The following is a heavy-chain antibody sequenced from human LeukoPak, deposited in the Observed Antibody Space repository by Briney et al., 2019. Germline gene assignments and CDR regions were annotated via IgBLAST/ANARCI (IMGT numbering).Heavy chain of an antibody. J-gene: IGHJ4*02. CDR1: GFTFSSNY. D-gene: IGHD3-3*01. CDR2: IYSGGST. V-gene: IGHV3-53*01. Sequence: GGSLRLSCAASGFTFSSNYMSWVRQAPGKGLEWVSVIYSGGSTYYADSVKGRFTISRDNSKNTLYLQMNSLRAEDTAVYYCVRSGYSKYYFDYWGQGTLVTVSS. CDR3: VRSGYSKYYFDY.